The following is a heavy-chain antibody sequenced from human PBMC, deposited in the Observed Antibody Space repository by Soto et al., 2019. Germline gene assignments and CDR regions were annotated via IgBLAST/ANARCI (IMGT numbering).Heavy chain of an antibody. J-gene: IGHJ4*02. CDR3: ARDPLAVERPY. CDR2: ISYDGSNK. CDR1: GFTFSNYA. Sequence: PGGSLNLSCSASGFTFSNYAMHWVRQAPGKGLEWVAVISYDGSNKYYADSVKGRFTISRDNSKNTLYLQMNSLRAEDTAVYYCARDPLAVERPYCGQGTLVTVSS. D-gene: IGHD6-19*01. V-gene: IGHV3-30-3*01.